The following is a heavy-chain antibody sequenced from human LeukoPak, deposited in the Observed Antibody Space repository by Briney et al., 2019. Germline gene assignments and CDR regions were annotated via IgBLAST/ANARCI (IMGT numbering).Heavy chain of an antibody. CDR2: IISSSSYI. Sequence: GGSLRLSCAASGFTFSSYSMNWVRQAPGKGLEWVSSIISSSSYIYYADSVKGRFTISRDNAKNSLYLQMNSLRAEDTAVYYCARGSGSLPYYFDYWGQGTLVTVSS. V-gene: IGHV3-21*01. CDR1: GFTFSSYS. J-gene: IGHJ4*02. CDR3: ARGSGSLPYYFDY. D-gene: IGHD1-26*01.